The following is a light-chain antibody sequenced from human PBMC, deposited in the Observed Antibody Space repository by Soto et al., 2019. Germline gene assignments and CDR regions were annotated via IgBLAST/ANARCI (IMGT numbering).Light chain of an antibody. V-gene: IGLV2-23*01. CDR3: CSYAGSRTFV. J-gene: IGLJ3*02. CDR2: EGT. Sequence: QSVLTQPASVSGSPGQSITVSCTGTSSDVGAYNLVSWYQQHPGKAPRLIIYEGTKRLSGISHRFSGSKSDNTASLTISGLRAEDEAHYHCCSYAGSRTFVFGGGTKLTVL. CDR1: SSDVGAYNL.